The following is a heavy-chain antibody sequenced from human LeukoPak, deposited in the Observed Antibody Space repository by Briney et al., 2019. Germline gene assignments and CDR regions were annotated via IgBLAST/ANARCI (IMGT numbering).Heavy chain of an antibody. V-gene: IGHV4-34*01. D-gene: IGHD1-20*01. CDR3: ARDTGITGTYYMDV. Sequence: SETLSLTCAVYGGSFSGYYWSWIRQPPGKGLEWIGEINHSGSTNYNPSLKSRVTISVDTSKNQFSLKLSSVTAADTAVYYCARDTGITGTYYMDVWGKGTTVTVSS. J-gene: IGHJ6*03. CDR1: GGSFSGYY. CDR2: INHSGST.